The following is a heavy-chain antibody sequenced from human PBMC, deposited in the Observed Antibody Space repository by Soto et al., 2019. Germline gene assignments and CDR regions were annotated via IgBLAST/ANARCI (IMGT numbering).Heavy chain of an antibody. J-gene: IGHJ6*03. CDR1: GGSFSGYQ. CDR2: INDSGNI. CDR3: ARGLILWFGELSRQGGYYYDMDV. D-gene: IGHD3-10*01. Sequence: QVQLQQWGAGLLKPSETLSLTCAVYGGSFSGYQWSWIRQTPGKGLEWIGEINDSGNINYNPSLKSRVTILIDTPKKQISLKLSSVTAADTAVYYCARGLILWFGELSRQGGYYYDMDVWGKGTTVTVSS. V-gene: IGHV4-34*01.